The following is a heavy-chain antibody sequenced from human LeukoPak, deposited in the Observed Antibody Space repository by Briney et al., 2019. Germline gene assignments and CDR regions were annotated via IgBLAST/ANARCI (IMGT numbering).Heavy chain of an antibody. CDR1: GYTFTRYG. Sequence: GASVKVSCKASGYTFTRYGISWVRQAPGQGLEWMGWISAYNGNTNYAQKLQGRVTITTDTSTSTAYMELRRLRSDDTPVYYCARVVWSGVGDYWGQGTLVTVSS. CDR3: ARVVWSGVGDY. D-gene: IGHD2-21*01. V-gene: IGHV1-18*01. CDR2: ISAYNGNT. J-gene: IGHJ4*02.